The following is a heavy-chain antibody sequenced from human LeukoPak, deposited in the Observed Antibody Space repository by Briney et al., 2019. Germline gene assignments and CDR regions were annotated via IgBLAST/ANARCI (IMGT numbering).Heavy chain of an antibody. Sequence: PGGSLRLSCAASGFTFSSYGMHWVRQAPGKGLEWVAVISYDGSNKYYADPVKGRFTISRDNSKNTLYLQMNSLRAEDTAVYYCAKDVSALSHYYGMDAWGQGTTVTVSS. V-gene: IGHV3-30*18. CDR3: AKDVSALSHYYGMDA. D-gene: IGHD2/OR15-2a*01. CDR1: GFTFSSYG. J-gene: IGHJ6*02. CDR2: ISYDGSNK.